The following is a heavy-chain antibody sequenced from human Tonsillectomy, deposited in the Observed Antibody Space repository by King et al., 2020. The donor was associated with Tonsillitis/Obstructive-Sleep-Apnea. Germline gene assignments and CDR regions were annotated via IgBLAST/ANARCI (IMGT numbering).Heavy chain of an antibody. J-gene: IGHJ3*02. D-gene: IGHD3-3*01. CDR1: GGSISSSNYH. CDR2: IYYNGDT. Sequence: LQLQESGPGLVKPSETLSLTCSVSGGSISSSNYHWGWIRQPPGKGLEWIGSIYYNGDTYYSPSLKSRVTISIDTSKNQFSLKLSSGTAADPAAYYSSRQDTITYYDFWSGYYSAFDIWGKGTMVAASS. V-gene: IGHV4-39*01. CDR3: SRQDTITYYDFWSGYYSAFDI.